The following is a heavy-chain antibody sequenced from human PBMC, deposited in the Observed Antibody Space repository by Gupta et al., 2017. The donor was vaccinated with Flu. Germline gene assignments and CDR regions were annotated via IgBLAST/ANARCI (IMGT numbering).Heavy chain of an antibody. D-gene: IGHD6-13*01. J-gene: IGHJ4*02. CDR3: SRGETGPSAPGRNDC. CDR2: IRNKANSYTT. CDR1: GFTFRAPY. Sequence: RLVESGGGLVQPGGSLRLSCVVSGFTFRAPYMDWIRPAPGKGLEWVDRIRNKANSYTTEYAAAVKDRFTITRDDSKSSLYLQMNSLKNEDTAVYYCSRGETGPSAPGRNDCWGQGTLVTVSS. V-gene: IGHV3-72*01.